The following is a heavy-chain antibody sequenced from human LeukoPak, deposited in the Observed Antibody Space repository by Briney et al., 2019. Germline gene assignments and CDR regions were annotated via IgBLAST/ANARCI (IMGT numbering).Heavy chain of an antibody. CDR2: INPNSGGT. D-gene: IGHD2-2*01. CDR1: GYTFTGYY. Sequence: SVNVSCKASGYTFTGYYMHWVRQAPGQGLEWMGWINPNSGGTNYAQKFQGRVTMTRDTSISTAYMELSRLRSDDTAVYYCARVPIVVVPAAIRPSYNWFDPWGQGTLVTVSS. J-gene: IGHJ5*02. CDR3: ARVPIVVVPAAIRPSYNWFDP. V-gene: IGHV1-2*02.